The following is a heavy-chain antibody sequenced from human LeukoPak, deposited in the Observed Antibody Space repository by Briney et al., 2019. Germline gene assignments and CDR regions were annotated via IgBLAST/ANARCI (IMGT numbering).Heavy chain of an antibody. J-gene: IGHJ5*02. Sequence: GASVKVSCKASGYTFTGYYMHWVRQAPGQGLEWMGWINPNSGGTNYAQKFQGRVTMTRDTSISTAYMELSRLRSDDTAVHYCARVVVAAKGFDPWGQGTLVTVSS. CDR3: ARVVVAAKGFDP. V-gene: IGHV1-2*02. D-gene: IGHD2-15*01. CDR1: GYTFTGYY. CDR2: INPNSGGT.